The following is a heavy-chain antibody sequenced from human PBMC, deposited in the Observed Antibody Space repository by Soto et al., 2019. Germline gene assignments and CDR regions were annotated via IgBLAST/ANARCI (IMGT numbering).Heavy chain of an antibody. D-gene: IGHD3-22*01. CDR2: INPSGGAT. Sequence: GASVKVSCKASGYTFRNYYIHWVRQAPGQGLEWMGLINPSGGATSYSQRFQGRVTITKDSSTSTVYMELSSLGSDDTAVYYCGRAFDRSGLYWGQGTLVTVSS. V-gene: IGHV1-46*01. J-gene: IGHJ4*02. CDR3: GRAFDRSGLY. CDR1: GYTFRNYY.